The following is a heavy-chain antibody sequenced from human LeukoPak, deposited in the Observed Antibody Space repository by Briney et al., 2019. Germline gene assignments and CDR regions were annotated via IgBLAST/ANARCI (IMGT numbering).Heavy chain of an antibody. J-gene: IGHJ4*02. Sequence: PGGSLRLSCAASGFTFDDYAMHWVRQAPGKGLEWVSGISWNSGSIGYADSVKGRFTISRDNAKNSLYLQMNSLRAEDMALYYCASGWSHWGQGTLVTVSS. CDR1: GFTFDDYA. V-gene: IGHV3-9*03. D-gene: IGHD6-19*01. CDR2: ISWNSGSI. CDR3: ASGWSH.